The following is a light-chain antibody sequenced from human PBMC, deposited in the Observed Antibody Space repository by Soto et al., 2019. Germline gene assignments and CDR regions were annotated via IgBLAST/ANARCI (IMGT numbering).Light chain of an antibody. CDR3: QQYGSSSWT. V-gene: IGKV3-20*01. CDR1: QSVSSSY. J-gene: IGKJ1*01. Sequence: EIVLTQSPGTLSLSPGERATLSCRASQSVSSSYLAWYQQQPGQAPRLLIYGASSRATGIPDRFSGSGSGTDFNLTISRLEPEDFAVYYCQQYGSSSWTFGQGTKVDIK. CDR2: GAS.